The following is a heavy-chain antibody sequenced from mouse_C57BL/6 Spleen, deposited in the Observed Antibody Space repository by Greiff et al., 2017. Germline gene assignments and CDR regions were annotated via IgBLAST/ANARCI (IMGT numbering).Heavy chain of an antibody. J-gene: IGHJ4*01. CDR3: ARHEEGSGYVHYYAMDY. D-gene: IGHD3-2*02. V-gene: IGHV1-62-2*01. CDR2: FYPGSGSI. CDR1: GYTFTEYT. Sequence: QVQLQQSGAELVKPGASVKLSCKASGYTFTEYTIHWVKQRSGQGLEWIGWFYPGSGSIKYNEKFKDKATLTADKSSSTVYMELSRLTSEDSAVYFCARHEEGSGYVHYYAMDYWGQGTSVTVSS.